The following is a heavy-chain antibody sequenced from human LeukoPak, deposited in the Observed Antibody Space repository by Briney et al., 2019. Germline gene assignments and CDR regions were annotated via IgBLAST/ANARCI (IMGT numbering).Heavy chain of an antibody. CDR3: ARGGYGYSDY. CDR2: INHSGST. CDR1: GGSFSGYY. J-gene: IGHJ4*02. Sequence: SETLSLTCAVYGGSFSGYYWSWIRQPPGKGLEWIGEINHSGSTNYNPSLKSRVTISVDTSKNQFSLKLSSVTAADTAVYYCARGGYGYSDYWGQGTLVTVSS. V-gene: IGHV4-34*01. D-gene: IGHD1-1*01.